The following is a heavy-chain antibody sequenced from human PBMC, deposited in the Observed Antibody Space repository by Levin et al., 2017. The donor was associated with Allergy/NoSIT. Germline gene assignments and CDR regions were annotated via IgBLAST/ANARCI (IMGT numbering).Heavy chain of an antibody. D-gene: IGHD6-19*01. V-gene: IGHV3-30*18. CDR2: ISYDGSNK. Sequence: GESLKISCAASGFTFSSYGMHWVRQAPGKGLEWVAVISYDGSNKYYADSVKGRFTISRDNSKNTLYLQMNSLRAEDTAVYYCAKDPCSSGCYYYYGMDVWGQGTTVTVSS. CDR3: AKDPCSSGCYYYYGMDV. CDR1: GFTFSSYG. J-gene: IGHJ6*02.